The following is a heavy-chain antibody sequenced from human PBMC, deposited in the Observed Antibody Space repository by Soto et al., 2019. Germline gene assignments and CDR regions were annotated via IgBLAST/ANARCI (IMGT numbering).Heavy chain of an antibody. CDR2: ISNSGSST. CDR3: ARADLLWDSFDP. D-gene: IGHD2-2*01. V-gene: IGHV3-23*05. J-gene: IGHJ5*02. CDR1: GFPFRNFA. Sequence: GVSLRLSCAASGFPFRNFAMAWVRQAPGKGLEWVSIISNSGSSTYHGDSVKGRFTTSRDNSKGTLSLHMRGVRIDDTAVYFCARADLLWDSFDPWGQGTLVTVSS.